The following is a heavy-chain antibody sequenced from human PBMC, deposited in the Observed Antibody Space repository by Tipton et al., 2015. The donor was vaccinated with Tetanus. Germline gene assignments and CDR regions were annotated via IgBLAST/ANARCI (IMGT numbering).Heavy chain of an antibody. D-gene: IGHD6-13*01. Sequence: LRLSCTVSGSSITSTTHYWGWIRQAPGKGLEWIGIIYYSGSTYYNASLRSRVTISVGTSKNQFSLKLSSVTAADTAVYYCACNPNIAAAGTGEDSGWFDPWGQGTLVTVSS. J-gene: IGHJ5*02. V-gene: IGHV4-39*07. CDR2: IYYSGST. CDR1: GSSITSTTHY. CDR3: ACNPNIAAAGTGEDSGWFDP.